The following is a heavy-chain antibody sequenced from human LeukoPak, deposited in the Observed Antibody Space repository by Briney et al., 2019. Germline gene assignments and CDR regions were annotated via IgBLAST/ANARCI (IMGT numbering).Heavy chain of an antibody. Sequence: HPGGSLRLSCAASGFTFSSYWMSWVRQAPGKGLEGVANIKQDGSEKYYVDSVKGRFTISRDDAKNSLYLQMNSLRAEDTAVYYCARNYGSGSLYYFDYWGQGTLVTVSS. D-gene: IGHD3-10*01. V-gene: IGHV3-7*01. CDR3: ARNYGSGSLYYFDY. CDR2: IKQDGSEK. J-gene: IGHJ4*02. CDR1: GFTFSSYW.